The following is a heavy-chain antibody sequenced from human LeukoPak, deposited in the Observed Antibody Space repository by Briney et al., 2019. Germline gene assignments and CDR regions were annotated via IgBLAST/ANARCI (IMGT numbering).Heavy chain of an antibody. J-gene: IGHJ3*02. D-gene: IGHD3-10*01. V-gene: IGHV4-34*01. CDR2: ISHNGIA. CDR1: GGSFSGYY. Sequence: PSETLSLTCAVYGGSFSGYYWSWIRQSPGKGLEWIGHISHNGIATYNPSLKSRVTILVDPSTIHYSLLLTSVTAADTAVYYCARIREDAFDIWGQGRMVTVSS. CDR3: ARIREDAFDI.